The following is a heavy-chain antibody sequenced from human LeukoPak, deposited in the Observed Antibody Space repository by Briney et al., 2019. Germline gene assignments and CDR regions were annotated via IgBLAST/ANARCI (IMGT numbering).Heavy chain of an antibody. Sequence: SETLSLTCTVSGYSISSGCYWGWIRQPPGKGLEWIGNIYHSGSTNYNPSLKSRVTISVDTSKNQFSLKLSSVTAADTAVYYCARGPDIGVFPYWGQGTLVTVSS. D-gene: IGHD3-16*01. CDR3: ARGPDIGVFPY. CDR2: IYHSGST. J-gene: IGHJ4*02. CDR1: GYSISSGCY. V-gene: IGHV4-38-2*02.